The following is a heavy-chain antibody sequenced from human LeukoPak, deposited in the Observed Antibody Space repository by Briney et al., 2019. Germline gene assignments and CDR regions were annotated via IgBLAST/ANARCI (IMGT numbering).Heavy chain of an antibody. V-gene: IGHV4-39*02. CDR3: AREGPHGSGIYYNPLDY. CDR2: IYYSGRT. D-gene: IGHD3-10*01. CDR1: AGSISSSSYY. J-gene: IGHJ4*02. Sequence: SETLSLTCTVSAGSISSSSYYWGWIRQPPGKGLEWIGSIYYSGRTYYNPSLKSRVAISVDTSKNQFSLKLISVTAADTALYYCAREGPHGSGIYYNPLDYWGQGALVIVSS.